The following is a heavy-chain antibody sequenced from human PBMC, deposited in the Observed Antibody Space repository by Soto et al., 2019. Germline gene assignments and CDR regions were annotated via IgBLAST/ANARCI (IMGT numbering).Heavy chain of an antibody. Sequence: SETLSLTCTVSGGSVSSSSYYWGWVRQPPGKGLEWIGSVYYSGSTYYNPSLESRVTISVDKSKNQFSLKLMSLSAADTAVYYCARVNTGTTFDYWGQGTLVTVS. J-gene: IGHJ4*02. CDR1: GGSVSSSSYY. V-gene: IGHV4-39*01. D-gene: IGHD1-7*01. CDR3: ARVNTGTTFDY. CDR2: VYYSGST.